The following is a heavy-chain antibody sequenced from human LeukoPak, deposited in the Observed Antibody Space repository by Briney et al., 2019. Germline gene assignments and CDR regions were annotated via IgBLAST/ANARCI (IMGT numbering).Heavy chain of an antibody. J-gene: IGHJ4*02. V-gene: IGHV3-7*01. CDR2: IKQDGSEK. CDR1: GFTFSSYW. Sequence: GGSLRLSCAASGFTFSSYWMSWVRQAPGKGLEWVANIKQDGSEKYYVDSVKGRFTISRDNAKNSLYLQMNSLRAEDTAVYYCAGVRGYYYDSSGPFDYWGQGTLVTVSS. D-gene: IGHD3-22*01. CDR3: AGVRGYYYDSSGPFDY.